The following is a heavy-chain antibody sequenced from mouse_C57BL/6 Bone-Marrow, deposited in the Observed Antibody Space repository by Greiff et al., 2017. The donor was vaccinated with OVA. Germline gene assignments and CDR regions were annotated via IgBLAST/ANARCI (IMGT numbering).Heavy chain of an antibody. CDR1: GYTFTSYW. Sequence: QVQLQQPGAELVKPGASVKMSCKASGYTFTSYWITWVKQRPGQGLEWIGDIYPGSGSTNYNEKFKSKATLTVDTSSSTAYMQLSSLTSEDSAVYYCAREGYSPDYFDCWGQGTTLTVSA. D-gene: IGHD2-3*01. CDR2: IYPGSGST. CDR3: AREGYSPDYFDC. V-gene: IGHV1-55*01. J-gene: IGHJ2*01.